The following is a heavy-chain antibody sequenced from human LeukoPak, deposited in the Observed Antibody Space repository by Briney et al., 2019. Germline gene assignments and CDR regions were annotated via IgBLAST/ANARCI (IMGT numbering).Heavy chain of an antibody. CDR3: AKGDTS. V-gene: IGHV3-23*01. J-gene: IGHJ5*02. CDR2: ISSSGGST. CDR1: EFTFSIYA. D-gene: IGHD2-21*02. Sequence: PGGSLRLSCVASEFTFSIYAMTWVRQAPGKGLEWVSSISSSGGSTYYADSVKGRFTISRDNSKNTLYLQMNSLRTEDTAVYYCAKGDTSWGQGTLVTVTS.